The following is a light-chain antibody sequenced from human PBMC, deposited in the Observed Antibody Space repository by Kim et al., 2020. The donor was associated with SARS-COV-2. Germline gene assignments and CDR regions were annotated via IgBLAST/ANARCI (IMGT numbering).Light chain of an antibody. V-gene: IGLV4-69*01. CDR3: QTWGTGIPV. CDR2: LNGDGSH. CDR1: SGHSSYA. J-gene: IGLJ3*02. Sequence: ASVKLTCTLSSGHSSYAIAWHQQQPEKGPRYLMKLNGDGSHSKGDGIPDRFSGSSSGAERYLTISRLQSEDEADYYCQTWGTGIPVFGGGTQLTVL.